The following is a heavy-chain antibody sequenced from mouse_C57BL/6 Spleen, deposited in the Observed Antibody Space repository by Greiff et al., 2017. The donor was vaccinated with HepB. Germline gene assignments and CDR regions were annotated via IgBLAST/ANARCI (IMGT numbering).Heavy chain of an antibody. D-gene: IGHD1-1*01. J-gene: IGHJ4*01. CDR2: INPNNGGT. V-gene: IGHV1-26*01. Sequence: EVKLQQSGPELVKPGASVKISCKASGYTFTDYYMNWVKQSHGKSLEWIGDINPNNGGTSYNQKFKGKATLTVDKSSSTAYMELRSLTSEDSAVYYCAPDVVAPYAMDYWGQGTSVTVSS. CDR3: APDVVAPYAMDY. CDR1: GYTFTDYY.